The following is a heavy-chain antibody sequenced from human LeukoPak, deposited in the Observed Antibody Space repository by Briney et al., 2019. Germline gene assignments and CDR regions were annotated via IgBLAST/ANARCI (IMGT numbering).Heavy chain of an antibody. D-gene: IGHD2-15*01. CDR1: GFTVSSNY. V-gene: IGHV3-66*01. CDR2: IYSGGTT. Sequence: GGSLRLSCAASGFTVSSNYMSWVRQAPGKGLEWDSVIYSGGTTYYADSVKGRFTISRDNSKNILYLQMNSLRAEDTALYYCARVGYTDTWYSSPPFDYWGQGTLVTVSS. J-gene: IGHJ4*02. CDR3: ARVGYTDTWYSSPPFDY.